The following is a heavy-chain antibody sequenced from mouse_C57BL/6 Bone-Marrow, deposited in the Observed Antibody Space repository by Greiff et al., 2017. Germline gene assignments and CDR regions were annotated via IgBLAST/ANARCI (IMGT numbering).Heavy chain of an antibody. D-gene: IGHD2-4*01. CDR2: MHPNGGSP. CDR3: ARSYDYDDYTMDY. J-gene: IGHJ4*01. V-gene: IGHV1-64*01. Sequence: QVQLQQPGAELVKPGASVKLSCKASGYTFTNYWMHWVKQRPGQGLEWIGMMHPNGGSPDYNEKFKSEATLTVDTSSKTAYMELSSLTSEDSAVYYCARSYDYDDYTMDYRGQGTSVTVSS. CDR1: GYTFTNYW.